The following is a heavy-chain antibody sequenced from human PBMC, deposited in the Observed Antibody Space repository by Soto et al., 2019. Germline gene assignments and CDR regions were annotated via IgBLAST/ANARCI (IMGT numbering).Heavy chain of an antibody. CDR1: GGSISSGDYY. CDR2: ISGGGNDR. J-gene: IGHJ4*02. D-gene: IGHD6-13*01. CDR3: ARSLFIASTDTEPFDS. V-gene: IGHV3-23*01. Sequence: ETLSLTCTVSGGSISSGDYYWSWIRQAPGKGLEWVSAISGGGNDRFYADSVRGRFTISRDNSRNTLYLHMNSLRAEDTAVHYCARSLFIASTDTEPFDSWGQGTLVTVSS.